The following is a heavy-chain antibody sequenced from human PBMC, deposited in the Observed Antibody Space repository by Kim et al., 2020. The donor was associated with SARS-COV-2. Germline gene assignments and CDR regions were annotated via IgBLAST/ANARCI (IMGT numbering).Heavy chain of an antibody. CDR1: GGSISSYY. CDR3: ARVPPTTSGLYYFDY. Sequence: SETLSLTCTVSGGSISSYYWSWIRQPPGKGLKWIGYIYYSGSTNYNPSLKSRVTISVDTSKNQFSLKLSSVTAADTAVYYCARVPPTTSGLYYFDYWGQGTLVTVSS. J-gene: IGHJ4*02. V-gene: IGHV4-59*01. D-gene: IGHD3-16*01. CDR2: IYYSGST.